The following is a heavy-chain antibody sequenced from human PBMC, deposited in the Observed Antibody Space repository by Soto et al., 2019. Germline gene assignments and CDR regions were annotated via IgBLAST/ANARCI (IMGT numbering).Heavy chain of an antibody. V-gene: IGHV3-21*01. CDR2: ISSTSTYI. CDR1: GFTFSSFS. Sequence: EVQLVESGGGLVKPGGSLRLSCAASGFTFSSFSMNWVRQAPGKGLEWVSSISSTSTYIYYADSVKGRFTISRDNAKNSLYLQMNSLRAEDTAVYYCAREGSPYINNAAGSDYWGQEPWSPSPQ. D-gene: IGHD6-13*01. CDR3: AREGSPYINNAAGSDY. J-gene: IGHJ4*01.